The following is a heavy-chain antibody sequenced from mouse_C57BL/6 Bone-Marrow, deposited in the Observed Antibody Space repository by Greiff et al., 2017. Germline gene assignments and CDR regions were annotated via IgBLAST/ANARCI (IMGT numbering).Heavy chain of an antibody. Sequence: VQLQQSGAELVRPGASVKLSCTASGFNIKDDYMHWVKQRPEQGLEWIGWIDPENGDTEYASKFQGKATITADTSSNTAYLQLSSLTSEDTAVYYCTTWHYDCDGSYWYFDVWGTGTTVTVSS. J-gene: IGHJ1*03. CDR2: IDPENGDT. CDR1: GFNIKDDY. V-gene: IGHV14-4*01. D-gene: IGHD2-4*01. CDR3: TTWHYDCDGSYWYFDV.